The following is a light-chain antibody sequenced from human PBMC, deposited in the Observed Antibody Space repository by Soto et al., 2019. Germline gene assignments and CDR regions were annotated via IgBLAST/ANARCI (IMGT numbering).Light chain of an antibody. CDR1: SGHSSNA. V-gene: IGLV4-69*02. CDR2: LYSDGSH. CDR3: QTWGTGIPV. J-gene: IGLJ3*02. Sequence: QPVLTQSPSASASLGASVKLTCTLSSGHSSNAIAWHQQQPEKGPRYLMKLYSDGSHSKGDGVPDRFSGSRSGAERYLTISSRQSEDEADYYCQTWGTGIPVFGGGTQLTVL.